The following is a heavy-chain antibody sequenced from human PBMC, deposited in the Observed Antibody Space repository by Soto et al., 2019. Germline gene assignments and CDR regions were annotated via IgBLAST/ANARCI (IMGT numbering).Heavy chain of an antibody. J-gene: IGHJ4*02. Sequence: GSMKGSLKASGYTLTSYYMHWVRQAPGQGLEWMGIINPSGGSTSYAQKFQGRVTMTRDTSTSTVYMELSSLRSEDTAVYYCARDRDDTCDYWGQGTLVTVSS. CDR3: ARDRDDTCDY. CDR2: INPSGGST. V-gene: IGHV1-46*01. CDR1: GYTLTSYY. D-gene: IGHD3-9*01.